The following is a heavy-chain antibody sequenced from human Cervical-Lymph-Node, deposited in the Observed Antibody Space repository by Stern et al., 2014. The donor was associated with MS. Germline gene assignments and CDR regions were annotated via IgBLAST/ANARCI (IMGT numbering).Heavy chain of an antibody. CDR1: GFTFSSYS. CDR2: ISSSSSYI. Sequence: EVQLEESGGGLVKPGGSLRLSCAASGFTFSSYSMNWVRQAPGKGLEWVSSISSSSSYIYYADSVKGRFTISRDNAKNSLYLQMNSLRAEDTAVYYCARGDNYYDSSGNGDYWGQGTLVTVSS. D-gene: IGHD3-22*01. CDR3: ARGDNYYDSSGNGDY. J-gene: IGHJ4*02. V-gene: IGHV3-21*01.